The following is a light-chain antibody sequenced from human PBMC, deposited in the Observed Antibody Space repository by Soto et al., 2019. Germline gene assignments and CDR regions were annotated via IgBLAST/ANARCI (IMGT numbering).Light chain of an antibody. Sequence: EIVMTQSPATLSVSPGERATLSCRASQSVSSNLAWYQQKPGQAPRLLIYGASTRATGVPARFSGSGSGTEFTLTISSLQSEYFAVYYCQQYSDWPLSFGGGTKMEIK. J-gene: IGKJ4*01. CDR2: GAS. CDR3: QQYSDWPLS. CDR1: QSVSSN. V-gene: IGKV3-15*01.